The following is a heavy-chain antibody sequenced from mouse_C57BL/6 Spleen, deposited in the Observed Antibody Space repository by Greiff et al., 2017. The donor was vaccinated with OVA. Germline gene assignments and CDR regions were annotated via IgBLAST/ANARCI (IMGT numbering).Heavy chain of an antibody. V-gene: IGHV1-64*01. D-gene: IGHD1-1*01. CDR2: IHPNSGST. CDR3: ARYGYGSSHYFDY. CDR1: GYTFTSYW. J-gene: IGHJ2*01. Sequence: VQLQQPGAELVKPGASVKLSCKASGYTFTSYWMHWVKQRPGQGLEWIGMIHPNSGSTNYNEKFKSKATLTVDKSSSTAYMQLSSLTSEDSAVYYCARYGYGSSHYFDYWGQGTTLTVSS.